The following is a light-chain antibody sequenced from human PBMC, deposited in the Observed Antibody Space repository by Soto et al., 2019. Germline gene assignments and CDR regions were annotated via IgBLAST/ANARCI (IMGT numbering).Light chain of an antibody. CDR3: QQYGTSLLYT. CDR1: QSVTSGY. Sequence: EIVLTQSPGTLSLSPGERATLSCRASQSVTSGYLAWYQQKPGQAPRLLIYDASNRATGIPDRFSGSGSGTDFTLTISRLEPEDFAVYYCQQYGTSLLYTFGQGTKLEIK. J-gene: IGKJ2*01. CDR2: DAS. V-gene: IGKV3-20*01.